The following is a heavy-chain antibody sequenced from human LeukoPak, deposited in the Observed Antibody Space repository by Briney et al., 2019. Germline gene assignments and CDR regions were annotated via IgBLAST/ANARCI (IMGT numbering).Heavy chain of an antibody. V-gene: IGHV1-8*02. J-gene: IGHJ5*02. CDR1: GGTFTTFA. D-gene: IGHD6-13*01. CDR2: MNPKSGKT. Sequence: ASVKVSCKASGGTFTTFAINWVRQAPGQGLEWMGWMNPKSGKTAYAQKFLGRVTMTRDTSITTAYMELSSLRSEDTAVYYCARGRSPPAAAESLFDPWGQGTLVTVSS. CDR3: ARGRSPPAAAESLFDP.